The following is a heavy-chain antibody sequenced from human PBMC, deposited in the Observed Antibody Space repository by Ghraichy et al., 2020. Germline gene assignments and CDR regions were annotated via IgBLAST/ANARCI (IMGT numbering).Heavy chain of an antibody. Sequence: SETLSLTCAVYGGPFNGHYWTWIRQLPGKGLEWIGEINHSGSATYKPSLRGRVTMSVDTSKNQFSLKLNSLTAADTAVYFCARGLHVVVLTDSSSWFDHWGQGTLVTVSS. D-gene: IGHD2-21*02. CDR3: ARGLHVVVLTDSSSWFDH. CDR2: INHSGSA. V-gene: IGHV4-34*01. CDR1: GGPFNGHY. J-gene: IGHJ5*02.